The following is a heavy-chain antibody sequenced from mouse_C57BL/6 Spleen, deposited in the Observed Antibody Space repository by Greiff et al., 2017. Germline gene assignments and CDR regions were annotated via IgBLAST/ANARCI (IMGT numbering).Heavy chain of an antibody. D-gene: IGHD1-1*01. CDR1: GFTFSSYA. V-gene: IGHV5-9-1*02. CDR2: ISSGGDYI. Sequence: EVKLVESGEGLVKPGGSLKLSCAASGFTFSSYAMSWVRQTPEQRLEWVAYISSGGDYIYYADTVKGRFTISRDNARNTLYLQMSSLKSEDTAMYYCTREGSSSYPPAMDYWGQGTSVTVSS. J-gene: IGHJ4*01. CDR3: TREGSSSYPPAMDY.